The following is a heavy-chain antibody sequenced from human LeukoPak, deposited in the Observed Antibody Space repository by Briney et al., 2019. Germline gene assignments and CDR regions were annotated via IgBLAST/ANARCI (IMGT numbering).Heavy chain of an antibody. Sequence: GGSLRLSCAASGLTFSDYYMSWIRQAPGKGLEWVSYISSSGSTIYYADSVKGRFTISRDNAKNSLYLQMNSLRAEDTAVYYCASTRKARYNWNDWGQGTLVTVSS. CDR3: ASTRKARYNWND. V-gene: IGHV3-11*01. J-gene: IGHJ4*02. D-gene: IGHD1-20*01. CDR1: GLTFSDYY. CDR2: ISSSGSTI.